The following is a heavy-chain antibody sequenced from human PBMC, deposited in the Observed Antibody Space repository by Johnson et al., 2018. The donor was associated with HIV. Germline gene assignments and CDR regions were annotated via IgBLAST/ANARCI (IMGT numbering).Heavy chain of an antibody. Sequence: VQLVESGGGLIQPGGSLRLSCVASGFTVSSNYMSWVRQAPGKGLEWVSVFYSGGSTYYADSVKGRFTISRDNSKNSLYLQMNSLRAEDTAVYYCAKGMWGHDAFDIWGQGTMVTVSS. V-gene: IGHV3-53*01. CDR1: GFTVSSNY. CDR2: FYSGGST. J-gene: IGHJ3*02. D-gene: IGHD1-26*01. CDR3: AKGMWGHDAFDI.